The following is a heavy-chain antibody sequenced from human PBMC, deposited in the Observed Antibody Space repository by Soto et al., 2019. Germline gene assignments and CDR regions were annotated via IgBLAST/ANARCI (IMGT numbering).Heavy chain of an antibody. V-gene: IGHV5-51*01. J-gene: IGHJ4*02. D-gene: IGHD3-9*01. CDR1: GYSFTSYW. CDR2: IYPGDSDT. Sequence: GESLKISCKGSGYSFTSYWIGWVRQMPGKGLEWMGIIYPGDSDTRYSPSFQGQVTISADKSISTAYLQWSSLKASDTAMYYCARHDILTGYSRKSSYFDYWGQGTLVTVSS. CDR3: ARHDILTGYSRKSSYFDY.